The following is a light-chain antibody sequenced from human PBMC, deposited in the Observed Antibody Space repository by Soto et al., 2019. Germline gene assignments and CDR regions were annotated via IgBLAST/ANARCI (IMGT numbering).Light chain of an antibody. CDR2: KAA. CDR3: QHYDSFWS. Sequence: DIQITQPPSTLSASVGDRFCITCRASDNIVHWVAWYQQKPGKAPKLLIYKAANLADEVPSRFAGSGSGAEFTLTITGLQPEDIATYSCQHYDSFWSFGQGTKVDNK. J-gene: IGKJ1*01. V-gene: IGKV1-5*03. CDR1: DNIVHW.